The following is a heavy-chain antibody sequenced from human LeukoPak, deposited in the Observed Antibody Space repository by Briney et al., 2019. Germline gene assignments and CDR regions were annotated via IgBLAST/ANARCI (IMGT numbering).Heavy chain of an antibody. Sequence: PSETLSLTCTVSGGSISSSSYYWGWIRQPPGKGLEWIGSIYYSGSPYYNPSLKSRVTISVDTSKKQFSLKLSSVTAADTAVYYCARRVGFITMVRGVINNNWFDPWGQGTLVTVSS. J-gene: IGHJ5*02. D-gene: IGHD3-10*01. CDR1: GGSISSSSYY. CDR3: ARRVGFITMVRGVINNNWFDP. CDR2: IYYSGSP. V-gene: IGHV4-39*01.